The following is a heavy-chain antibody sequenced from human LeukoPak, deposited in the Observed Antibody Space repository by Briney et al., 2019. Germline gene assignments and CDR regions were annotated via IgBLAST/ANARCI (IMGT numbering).Heavy chain of an antibody. D-gene: IGHD1-14*01. J-gene: IGHJ4*02. V-gene: IGHV3-74*01. Sequence: PGGSLRLSCAASGFTLSAYWMHWVRQAPGKGLMWVSRIEGDGNRITYADSVKGRFTISRDNAKNTLYLQMNSLRAEDTAVYYCATSRTSDYWGQGTLVTVSS. CDR1: GFTLSAYW. CDR2: IEGDGNRI. CDR3: ATSRTSDY.